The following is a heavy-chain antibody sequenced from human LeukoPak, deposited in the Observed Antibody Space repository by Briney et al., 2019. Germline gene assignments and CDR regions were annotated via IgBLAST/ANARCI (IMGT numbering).Heavy chain of an antibody. CDR3: ARPQSVGAIDY. CDR2: IPYDGSNT. D-gene: IGHD1-26*01. V-gene: IGHV3-30-3*01. J-gene: IGHJ4*02. CDR1: GFTFSSYT. Sequence: PGGSLRLSCAASGFTFSSYTMHWVRQAPGKGLEWVAIIPYDGSNTYYADSVEGRFTISRDNSKNTLYLQMNSLRADDTAVYYCARPQSVGAIDYWGQGTLVTVSS.